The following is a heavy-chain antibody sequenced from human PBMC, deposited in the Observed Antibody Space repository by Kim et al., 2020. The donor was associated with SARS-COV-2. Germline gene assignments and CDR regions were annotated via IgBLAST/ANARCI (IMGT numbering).Heavy chain of an antibody. V-gene: IGHV1-3*01. CDR3: ARDRNFYYGSGSWMDV. D-gene: IGHD3-10*01. J-gene: IGHJ6*02. Sequence: ASVKVSCKASGYTFTSYAMHWVRQAPGQRLEWMGWINAGNGNTKYSQKFQGRVTITRDTSASTAYMELSSLRSEDTAVYYCARDRNFYYGSGSWMDVWGQGTTVTVSS. CDR1: GYTFTSYA. CDR2: INAGNGNT.